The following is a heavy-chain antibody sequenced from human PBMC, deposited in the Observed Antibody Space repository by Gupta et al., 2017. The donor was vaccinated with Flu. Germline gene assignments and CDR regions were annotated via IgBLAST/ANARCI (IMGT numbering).Heavy chain of an antibody. J-gene: IGHJ6*02. V-gene: IGHV4-34*01. Sequence: QVQLQQWGAGLLKPSETLSLTCAVYGGSFSGYYWSWIRQPPGKGLEWIGEINHSGSTNYNPSLKSRVTISVDTSKNQFSLKLSSVTAADTAVYYCAGPSLLYGARYYYYGMDVWGQGTTVTVSS. D-gene: IGHD2-2*02. CDR3: AGPSLLYGARYYYYGMDV. CDR1: GGSFSGYY. CDR2: INHSGST.